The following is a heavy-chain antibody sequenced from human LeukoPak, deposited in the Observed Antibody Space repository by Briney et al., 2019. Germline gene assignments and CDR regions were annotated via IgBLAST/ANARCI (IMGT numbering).Heavy chain of an antibody. CDR2: ISSSSSYI. CDR3: ARESSGLGAEYFQH. D-gene: IGHD3-22*01. V-gene: IGHV3-21*01. Sequence: GGSLRLSCAASGFTFSSYWMHWVRQAPGKGLEWVSSISSSSSYIYYADSVKGRFTISRDNAKNSLYLQMNSLRAEDTAVYYCARESSGLGAEYFQHWGQGTLVTVSS. J-gene: IGHJ1*01. CDR1: GFTFSSYW.